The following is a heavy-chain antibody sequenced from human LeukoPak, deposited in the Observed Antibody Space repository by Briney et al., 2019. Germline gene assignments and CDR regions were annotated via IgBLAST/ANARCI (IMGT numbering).Heavy chain of an antibody. CDR3: AREGDGLWFGEHHFDY. Sequence: SETLSLTCTVSGGAISSYYWSWIRQPAGKGLEWIGRIYTSGSTNYNPSLKSRVTMSVDTSKNQFSLKLSSVTAADTAVYYCAREGDGLWFGEHHFDYWGQGTLVTVSS. J-gene: IGHJ4*02. CDR2: IYTSGST. D-gene: IGHD3-10*01. CDR1: GGAISSYY. V-gene: IGHV4-4*07.